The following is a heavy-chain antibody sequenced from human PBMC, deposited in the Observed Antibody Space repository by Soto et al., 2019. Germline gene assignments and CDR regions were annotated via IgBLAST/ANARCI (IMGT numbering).Heavy chain of an antibody. Sequence: QVQLVQSGAEVKKPGASVKVSCKASGYTFTSYGISWVRQAPGQGLEWMGWISAYNGNTNYAQKLQGRVTMTTDTYRSTAYMELRSLSSNGTEVYYCAGDGGWELRPTDSWGHGRLVTVSS. D-gene: IGHD1-26*01. V-gene: IGHV1-18*01. CDR3: AGDGGWELRPTDS. J-gene: IGHJ5*01. CDR2: ISAYNGNT. CDR1: GYTFTSYG.